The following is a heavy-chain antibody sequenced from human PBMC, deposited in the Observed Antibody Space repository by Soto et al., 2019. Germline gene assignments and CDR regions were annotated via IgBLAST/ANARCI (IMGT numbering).Heavy chain of an antibody. D-gene: IGHD3-10*01. CDR3: AKRGVSGSGSYFGGPFRD. V-gene: IGHV3-23*01. J-gene: IGHJ4*02. CDR2: ISDSGGYT. CDR1: GFTFSSYA. Sequence: EVQLLESGGGVVQPGGSLRLSCAASGFTFSSYALSWVRQAPGQGLEWVSAISDSGGYTLYKDSVKGRFTISRDNSKNTLYLQMNSLRAEDTALYYCAKRGVSGSGSYFGGPFRDWGQGTLVTVSS.